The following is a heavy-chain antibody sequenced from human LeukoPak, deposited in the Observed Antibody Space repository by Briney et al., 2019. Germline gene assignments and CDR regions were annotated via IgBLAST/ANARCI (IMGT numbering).Heavy chain of an antibody. CDR3: ARGGLTGTTREGDAFDI. V-gene: IGHV1-69*13. Sequence: ASVKVSCKASGGTFSSYAISWVRQAPGQGLEWMGRIIPIFGIANYAQKFQGRVTITADESTSTAYMELSSLRSEDTAVHYCARGGLTGTTREGDAFDIWGQGTMVTVSS. CDR2: IIPIFGIA. J-gene: IGHJ3*02. D-gene: IGHD1-7*01. CDR1: GGTFSSYA.